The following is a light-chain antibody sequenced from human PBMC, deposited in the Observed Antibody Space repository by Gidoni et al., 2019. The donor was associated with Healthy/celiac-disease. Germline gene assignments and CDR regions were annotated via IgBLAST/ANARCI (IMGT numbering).Light chain of an antibody. Sequence: QSVLTQPPSASGTPGQRVTISCSGSSSNIGSNYVYWYQQLPGTAPKLLIYRHNQRPSGVPDRFSGSKSGTSASLAISGLRSEDEADYYCAAWDDSLSAFYVFGTGTKVTVL. J-gene: IGLJ1*01. CDR2: RHN. CDR3: AAWDDSLSAFYV. CDR1: SSNIGSNY. V-gene: IGLV1-47*01.